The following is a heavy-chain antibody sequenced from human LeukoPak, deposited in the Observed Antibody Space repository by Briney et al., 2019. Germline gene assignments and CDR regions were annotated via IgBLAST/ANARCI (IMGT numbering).Heavy chain of an antibody. D-gene: IGHD3-22*01. CDR2: IIPIFGTA. CDR3: ARGAYYYDSSGYYYGMDV. CDR1: GYTFTSYA. J-gene: IGHJ6*02. Sequence: ASVKVSCKASGYTFTSYAISWVRQAPGQGLEWMGGIIPIFGTANYAQKFQGRVTITADKSTSTAYMELSSLRSEDTAMYYCARGAYYYDSSGYYYGMDVWSQGTTVTVSS. V-gene: IGHV1-69*06.